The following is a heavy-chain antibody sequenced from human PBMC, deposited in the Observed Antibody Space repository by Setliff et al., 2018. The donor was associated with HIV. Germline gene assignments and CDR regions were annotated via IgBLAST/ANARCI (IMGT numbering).Heavy chain of an antibody. D-gene: IGHD6-19*01. CDR1: GGTFSNYP. Sequence: SVKVSCKASGGTFSNYPINWVRRAPGQGLEWMGGIIPIFGTANYAQKFQGRVTITTDESTSAAYMELSSLRSEDTAVYYCARGIGWNWVYYYMDFWGKGTTVTVSS. CDR2: IIPIFGTA. CDR3: ARGIGWNWVYYYMDF. J-gene: IGHJ6*03. V-gene: IGHV1-69*05.